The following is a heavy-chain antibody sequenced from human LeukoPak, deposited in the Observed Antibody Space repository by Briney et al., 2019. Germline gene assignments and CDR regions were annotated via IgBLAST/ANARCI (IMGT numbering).Heavy chain of an antibody. J-gene: IGHJ5*02. D-gene: IGHD3-16*01. CDR3: ARAPPRARWGIWRNPNNWFDP. CDR1: GGSFSGYY. CDR2: INHSGST. Sequence: SETLSLTCAVYGGSFSGYYWSWIRQPPGKGLEWIGEINHSGSTNYNPSLKSRVTISVDTSKNQFSLKLSSVTAADTAVYYCARAPPRARWGIWRNPNNWFDPWGQGTLVTVSS. V-gene: IGHV4-34*01.